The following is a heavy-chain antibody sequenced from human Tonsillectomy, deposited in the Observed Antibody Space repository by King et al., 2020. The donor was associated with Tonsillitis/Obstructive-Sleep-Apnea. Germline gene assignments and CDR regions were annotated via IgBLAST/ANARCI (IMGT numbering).Heavy chain of an antibody. CDR1: GFTFSSYG. D-gene: IGHD2-2*01. V-gene: IGHV3-30*18. CDR2: ISFDGSNK. J-gene: IGHJ6*02. Sequence: VQLVESGGGVVQPGRSLRLSCAASGFTFSSYGMHWVRQAPGKGLEWVAVISFDGSNKYYADSVKGRFSISRDNSKNTLYLQMNSLRAEDTAVYYCAKYTDERNNYAPGTGYYGMDVWGQGTTVTVSS. CDR3: AKYTDERNNYAPGTGYYGMDV.